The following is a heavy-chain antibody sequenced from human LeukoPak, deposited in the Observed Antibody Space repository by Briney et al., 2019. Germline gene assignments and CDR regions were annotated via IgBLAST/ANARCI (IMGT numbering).Heavy chain of an antibody. J-gene: IGHJ5*02. CDR2: ISGSGGST. V-gene: IGHV3-23*01. CDR3: AKDGSSSWYGNWFDP. D-gene: IGHD6-13*01. CDR1: GFTFSSYA. Sequence: PGGSLRLSCAASGFTFSSYAMSWVRQAPGKGLEWVSAISGSGGSTYYADSVKGRFTISRDNSKNTLYLQMNSLRAEDTAVYYCAKDGSSSWYGNWFDPWGQGTLVTVSS.